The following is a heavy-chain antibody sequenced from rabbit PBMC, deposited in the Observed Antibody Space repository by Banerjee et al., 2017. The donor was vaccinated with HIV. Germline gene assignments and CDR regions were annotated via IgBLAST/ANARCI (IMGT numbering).Heavy chain of an antibody. D-gene: IGHD4-1*01. CDR1: GFDFSSYY. CDR2: IYAGKGSS. Sequence: QLEESAGDLVQPGGSLKLSCKASGFDFSSYYMNWVRQAPGKGLEWIGRIYAGKGSSDYANWVNGRFTISSDSAQNTVDLQMNSLTAADTATYFCARIDPRYYSSDWDYFNLWGQGTLVTVS. V-gene: IGHV1S7*01. CDR3: ARIDPRYYSSDWDYFNL. J-gene: IGHJ4*01.